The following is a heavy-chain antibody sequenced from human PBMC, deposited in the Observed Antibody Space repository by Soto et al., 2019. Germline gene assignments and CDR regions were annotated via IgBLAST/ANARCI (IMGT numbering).Heavy chain of an antibody. CDR2: IYYSGST. J-gene: IGHJ4*02. Sequence: PSETLSLTCTVSGGSISSGDYYWSWIRQPPGKGLEWIGYIYYSGSTYYNPSLKSRVTISVDTSKNQFSPKLSSVTAADTAVYYCARDVYCSSTSCFRGLDYFDYWGQGTLVTVSS. V-gene: IGHV4-30-4*01. D-gene: IGHD2-2*01. CDR1: GGSISSGDYY. CDR3: ARDVYCSSTSCFRGLDYFDY.